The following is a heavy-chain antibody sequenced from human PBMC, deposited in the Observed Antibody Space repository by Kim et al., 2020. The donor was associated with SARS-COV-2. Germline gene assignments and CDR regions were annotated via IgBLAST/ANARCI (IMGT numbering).Heavy chain of an antibody. CDR2: IYYSGRT. CDR1: GGSISSSSYY. J-gene: IGHJ4*02. CDR3: ARHSIEYSSSHFDY. D-gene: IGHD6-6*01. V-gene: IGHV4-39*01. Sequence: SETLSLTCTVSGGSISSSSYYWGWIRQPTGKGLEWTGRIYYSGRTYYNPTIQSRVTISVDTSKTQFSLTLSSVTAADTAVFYCARHSIEYSSSHFDYWGQETRVTVSS.